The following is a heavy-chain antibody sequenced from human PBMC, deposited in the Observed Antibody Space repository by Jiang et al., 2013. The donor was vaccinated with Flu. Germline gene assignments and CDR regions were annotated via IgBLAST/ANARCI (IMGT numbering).Heavy chain of an antibody. J-gene: IGHJ2*01. CDR2: IIPILGIA. Sequence: GAEVKKPGSSVKVSCKASGGTFSSYAISWVRQAPGQGLEWMGRIIPILGIANYAQKFQGRVTITADKSTSTAYMELSSLRSEDTAVYYCASSAVAGTKGTGYFDLWGRGTLVTVSS. CDR3: ASSAVAGTKGTGYFDL. CDR1: GGTFSSYA. V-gene: IGHV1-69*04. D-gene: IGHD6-19*01.